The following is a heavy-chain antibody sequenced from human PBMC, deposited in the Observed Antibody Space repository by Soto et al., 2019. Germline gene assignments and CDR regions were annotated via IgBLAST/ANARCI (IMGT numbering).Heavy chain of an antibody. CDR2: INAGSGNT. CDR1: GYTFSTYT. Sequence: GATVKFSCKAAGYTFSTYTMNCVRQAPGQSLEWMGWINAGSGNTKYSQNFQGRVSITGDTSASTVYMELTGLKSEDTAMYYCARDTETLGPRANDALDIWGQGTMVNVS. V-gene: IGHV1-3*01. D-gene: IGHD3-3*02. J-gene: IGHJ3*02. CDR3: ARDTETLGPRANDALDI.